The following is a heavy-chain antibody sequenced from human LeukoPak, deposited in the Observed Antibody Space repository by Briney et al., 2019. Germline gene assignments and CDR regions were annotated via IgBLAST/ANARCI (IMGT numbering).Heavy chain of an antibody. CDR3: ARALDYDSSAYRL. CDR2: IYYSGST. V-gene: IGHV4-39*02. CDR1: GGSISSSSYY. Sequence: PSETLSLTCTVSGGSISSSSYYWGWIRQPPGKGLEWIGSIYYSGSTYYNPSLKSRVTISVDTSKNHFSLTLTSVTAADTAVYYCARALDYDSSAYRLWGQGTMVTVSS. D-gene: IGHD3-22*01. J-gene: IGHJ3*01.